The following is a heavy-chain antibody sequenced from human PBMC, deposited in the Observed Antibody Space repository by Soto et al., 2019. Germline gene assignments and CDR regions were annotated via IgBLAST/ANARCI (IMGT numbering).Heavy chain of an antibody. CDR1: GGSISIGHYY. CDR2: IYHSGST. J-gene: IGHJ5*02. CDR3: ARFEYGANWFDP. D-gene: IGHD4-17*01. Sequence: QLQLQESGPRLVKPSETLSLSCTVSGGSISIGHYYWGWIRQPPGKGLEWTGNIYHSGSTYYNPSRKSRLTISADTPKNQFSLNLSSVTAADTAMYYCARFEYGANWFDPWGQGTLVTVSS. V-gene: IGHV4-39*01.